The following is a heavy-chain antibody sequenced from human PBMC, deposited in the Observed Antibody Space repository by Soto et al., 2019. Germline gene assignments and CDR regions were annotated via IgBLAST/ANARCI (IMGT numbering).Heavy chain of an antibody. CDR3: ARQQAMDY. CDR1: GYTFVTYE. Sequence: QVQLVPSGAEVKKPGASVKVSCKATGYTFVTYESTWVRQATGQGLEWLGWMNPHSGDTFYAQNFQGRVTMTRNTSITTAYMELNSLKSEDTAVDYCARQQAMDYWGQGTLVTVSS. CDR2: MNPHSGDT. V-gene: IGHV1-8*01. J-gene: IGHJ4*02.